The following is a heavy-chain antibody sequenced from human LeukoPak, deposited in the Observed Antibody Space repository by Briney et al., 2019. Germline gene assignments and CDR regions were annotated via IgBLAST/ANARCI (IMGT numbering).Heavy chain of an antibody. CDR2: MHHSGST. D-gene: IGHD4-17*01. Sequence: PAEPLSLPCGVYGVSLSGYYWSWIRQPPGTGLEWIGEMHHSGSTNYNPFLKSRVTISVDTSKNQFSLKLSSVTAADTAVYYCARRDYASYGMYVWGQGTTVTVSS. J-gene: IGHJ6*02. V-gene: IGHV4-34*01. CDR3: ARRDYASYGMYV. CDR1: GVSLSGYY.